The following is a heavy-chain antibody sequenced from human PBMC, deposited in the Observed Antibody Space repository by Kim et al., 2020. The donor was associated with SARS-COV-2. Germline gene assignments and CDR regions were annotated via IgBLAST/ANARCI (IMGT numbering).Heavy chain of an antibody. CDR1: GFTFSSFA. CDR2: ISSNGGST. Sequence: GGSLRLSCAASGFTFSSFAMHWVRQAPGKGPEYVSTISSNGGSTNYANSVKGRFTISRDNSKKTLYLQMGSLRTEDMAVYYCARESDVAGNDYWGQGTLV. D-gene: IGHD6-19*01. J-gene: IGHJ4*02. CDR3: ARESDVAGNDY. V-gene: IGHV3-64*01.